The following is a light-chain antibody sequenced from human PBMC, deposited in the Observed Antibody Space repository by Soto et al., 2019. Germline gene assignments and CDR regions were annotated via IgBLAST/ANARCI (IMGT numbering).Light chain of an antibody. Sequence: EIVLTQAPGALALAPGERDALSCRASESVSRSFLAWYQQKPGQAPRLLIYGASTRATDIPHRFSGSGSGTDFTLTISRLEPEDFAVYYCQQYGSPPQTFGQRTKVDIK. J-gene: IGKJ1*01. CDR1: ESVSRSF. CDR3: QQYGSPPQT. V-gene: IGKV3-20*01. CDR2: GAS.